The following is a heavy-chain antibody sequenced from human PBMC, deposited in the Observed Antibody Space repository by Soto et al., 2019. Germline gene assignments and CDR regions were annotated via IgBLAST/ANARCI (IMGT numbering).Heavy chain of an antibody. CDR3: GRVMIGTSRHTDWDY. D-gene: IGHD2-2*01. J-gene: IGHJ4*02. CDR2: IDYNGVT. CDR1: GASISSRDYY. V-gene: IGHV4-39*01. Sequence: PSETLSLTCSVSGASISSRDYYWGRIRQPPGKGLEWIRNIDYNGVTYYNPSLKIRVTVSKDPSKNQFSLKVAPVTAADTAIYYCGRVMIGTSRHTDWDYWGQGTQVTVSS.